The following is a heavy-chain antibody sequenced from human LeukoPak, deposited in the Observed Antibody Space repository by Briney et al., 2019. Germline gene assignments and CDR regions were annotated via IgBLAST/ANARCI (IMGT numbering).Heavy chain of an antibody. V-gene: IGHV3-74*01. CDR3: ATKQWLAPPPDS. Sequence: GGSLRLSCAASGFTFSKFWMLWARQAPGKGLESVSRINTDGTVTTYADSVKGRFTVSRDNADNTMFLQMNSVRDEDTDVYHCATKQWLAPPPDSWGQGTPVTVSS. CDR2: INTDGTVT. J-gene: IGHJ4*02. D-gene: IGHD6-19*01. CDR1: GFTFSKFW.